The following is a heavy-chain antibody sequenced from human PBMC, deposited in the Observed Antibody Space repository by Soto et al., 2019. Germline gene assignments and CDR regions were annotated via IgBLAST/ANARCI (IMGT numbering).Heavy chain of an antibody. CDR3: ARLYSSSWHRPEGLDY. Sequence: EVQLLESGGGLVQPGGSLRLSCAASGFTFSSYAMSWVRQDPGKGLEWVSAISGSGGSTYYADFVKGRFTISRDNSKNTLYLQMNSLRAEDTAVYYCARLYSSSWHRPEGLDYWGEGTLVTVSS. V-gene: IGHV3-23*01. D-gene: IGHD6-13*01. CDR1: GFTFSSYA. CDR2: ISGSGGST. J-gene: IGHJ4*02.